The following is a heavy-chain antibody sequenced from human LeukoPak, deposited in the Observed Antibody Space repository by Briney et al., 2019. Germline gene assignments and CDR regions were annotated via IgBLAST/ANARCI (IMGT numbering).Heavy chain of an antibody. CDR2: IHPGDSDT. D-gene: IGHD4-17*01. Sequence: GESLKISCKGSGYSFTSYWISWVRQMPGKGLEWMGIIHPGDSDTRYSPSFQGQVTISADKSISTAYLQWSSLKASDTAMYYCARQEYYGDYGFDPWGQGTLVTVSS. CDR1: GYSFTSYW. J-gene: IGHJ5*02. V-gene: IGHV5-51*01. CDR3: ARQEYYGDYGFDP.